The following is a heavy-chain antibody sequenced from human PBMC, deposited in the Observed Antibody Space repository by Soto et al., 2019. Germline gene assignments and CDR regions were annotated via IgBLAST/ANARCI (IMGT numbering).Heavy chain of an antibody. Sequence: SETLSLTCTFSGDSRTSSNWWNWVRQPPGKGLEWIGEAHHSGRTNYNPSLRSRVTISVDKSQNHFSLQLTSVTAADTAVYYCARSEATALDYWGQGTLVTVSS. V-gene: IGHV4-4*02. CDR3: ARSEATALDY. CDR2: AHHSGRT. J-gene: IGHJ4*02. CDR1: GDSRTSSNW.